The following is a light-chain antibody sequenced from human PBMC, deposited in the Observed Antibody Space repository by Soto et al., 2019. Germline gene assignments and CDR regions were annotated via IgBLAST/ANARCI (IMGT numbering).Light chain of an antibody. CDR3: QENDTSPIT. CDR2: VAS. V-gene: IGKV3-20*01. Sequence: EIVLTQAPVTLSLSPGEIATLSCSASQIVRSSYLAWYQQKPGQAPRLLIYVASSRATCIPDRFSGSGSGPDFTLTIPALEHEAFVVYFCQENDTSPITFGQGTRLEIK. J-gene: IGKJ5*01. CDR1: QIVRSSY.